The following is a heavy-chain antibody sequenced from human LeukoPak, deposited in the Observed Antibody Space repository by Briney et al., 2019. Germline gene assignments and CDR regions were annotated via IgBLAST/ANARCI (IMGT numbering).Heavy chain of an antibody. CDR3: TRECGAFSPFGF. CDR2: VHLNGAT. CDR1: GGSIITTNW. V-gene: IGHV4-4*02. D-gene: IGHD1-26*01. J-gene: IGHJ4*02. Sequence: SGTLSLTCGVSGGSIITTNWWSWVRQPPGKGLEWIGEVHLNGATNYNPSLESRVSMSIDKSKNQLSLKLSSVTAADTATYYCTRECGAFSPFGFWGQGTLVTVSS.